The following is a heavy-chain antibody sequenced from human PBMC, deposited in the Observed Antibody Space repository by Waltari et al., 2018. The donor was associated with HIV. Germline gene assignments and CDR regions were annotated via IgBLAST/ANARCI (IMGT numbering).Heavy chain of an antibody. CDR1: GGSISSGGYY. V-gene: IGHV4-31*03. D-gene: IGHD3-16*01. Sequence: QVQLQESGPGLVKPSQTLSLTCTVSGGSISSGGYYWSWIRQHLGKGLEWIGYIYYSGSTYYNPSLKSRVTISVDTSKNQFSLKLSSVTAADTAVYYCARGGGDWDQRGWYYYGMDVWGQGTTVTVSS. J-gene: IGHJ6*02. CDR3: ARGGGDWDQRGWYYYGMDV. CDR2: IYYSGST.